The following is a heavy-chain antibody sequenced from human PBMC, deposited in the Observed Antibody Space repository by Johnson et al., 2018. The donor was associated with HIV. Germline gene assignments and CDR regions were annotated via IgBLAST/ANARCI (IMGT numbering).Heavy chain of an antibody. J-gene: IGHJ3*02. Sequence: QVQLVESGGGLVQPGGSLRLSCAASGFTFSSYWMHWVLQAPGKVLEWVAGMWCDGTKKNYANSVKGRFSISRDNSKHTLPLQMNSLSADDTAVYDFAKCIWGRSLIDAFDSWGQGTMVTVSS. CDR1: GFTFSSYW. CDR3: AKCIWGRSLIDAFDS. CDR2: MWCDGTKK. V-gene: IGHV3-33*06. D-gene: IGHD3-16*01.